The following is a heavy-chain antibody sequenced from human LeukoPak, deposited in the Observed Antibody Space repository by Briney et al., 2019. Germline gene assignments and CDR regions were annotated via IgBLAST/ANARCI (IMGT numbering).Heavy chain of an antibody. CDR3: ATQRSGIFDY. CDR1: GFTFSNYW. Sequence: PGGSLRLSCATSGFTFSNYWMAWVRQAPGKGLEGVANIKQDGSEKYYVDSVKGRFTLSRDNAKNSLYLQMNSLRVEDTAVYYCATQRSGIFDYWGQGTLVTVSS. V-gene: IGHV3-7*02. D-gene: IGHD1-14*01. J-gene: IGHJ4*02. CDR2: IKQDGSEK.